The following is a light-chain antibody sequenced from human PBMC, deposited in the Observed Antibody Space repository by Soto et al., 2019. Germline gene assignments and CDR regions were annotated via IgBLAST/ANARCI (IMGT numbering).Light chain of an antibody. CDR3: QKYNSAHPIT. Sequence: DIQMTQSPSCLSASVGDRVTITCRASQGISNYLAWYQQKPGKVPKLLIYAASTLQSGVPSRFSGSGSGTDFTLTISSLQPEDVATYYCQKYNSAHPITFGQGTRLAIK. CDR2: AAS. CDR1: QGISNY. V-gene: IGKV1-27*01. J-gene: IGKJ5*01.